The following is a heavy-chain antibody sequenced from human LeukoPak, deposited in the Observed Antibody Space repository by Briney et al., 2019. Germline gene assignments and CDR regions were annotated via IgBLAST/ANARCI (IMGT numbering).Heavy chain of an antibody. CDR1: GYTFTSYD. CDR3: ARAGTTVVTPERF. D-gene: IGHD4-23*01. J-gene: IGHJ4*02. CDR2: MNPNSGNT. V-gene: IGHV1-8*01. Sequence: ASVKVSCKASGYTFTSYDINWVRQATGQGLEWMGWMNPNSGNTGYAQKFQGRVTMTRNTSISTAYMEVSSLRSEDTAVYYCARAGTTVVTPERFWGQGTLATVSS.